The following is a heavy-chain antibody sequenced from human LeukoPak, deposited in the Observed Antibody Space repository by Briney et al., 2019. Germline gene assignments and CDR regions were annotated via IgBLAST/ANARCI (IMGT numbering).Heavy chain of an antibody. V-gene: IGHV4-34*01. CDR2: INHSGST. CDR3: ARGGGFYDYVWGSYRFAYYFDY. D-gene: IGHD3-16*02. CDR1: GGSFSGYY. Sequence: PSETLSLTCAVYGGSFSGYYWSWIRQPPGKGLEWIGEINHSGSTNYNPSLKSRVTISVDTFKHQFSLKLGSVSAADTAVYYCARGGGFYDYVWGSYRFAYYFDYWGQGTLVTVSS. J-gene: IGHJ4*02.